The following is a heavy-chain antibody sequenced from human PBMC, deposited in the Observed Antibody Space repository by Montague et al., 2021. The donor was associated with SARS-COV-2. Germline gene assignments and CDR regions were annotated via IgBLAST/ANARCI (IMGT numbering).Heavy chain of an antibody. J-gene: IGHJ3*02. V-gene: IGHV4-59*01. CDR1: GGSISSYY. CDR2: IYYSGST. Sequence: SETLSLTCTVSGGSISSYYWSWIRQPPGKGLEWIGYIYYSGSTNYNPSLKSRVTISVDTSKNQFSLKLSSVTAADTAVYYCARGRWRSITIFGVVIIDAFDIWGQGTMVTVSS. D-gene: IGHD3-3*01. CDR3: ARGRWRSITIFGVVIIDAFDI.